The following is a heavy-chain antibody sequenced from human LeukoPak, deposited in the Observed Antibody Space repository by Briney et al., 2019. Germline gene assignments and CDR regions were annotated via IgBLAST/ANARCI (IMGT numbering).Heavy chain of an antibody. CDR3: ARVGSYDYVWGSYRLDYFDY. V-gene: IGHV4-59*01. CDR1: GGSISSYY. Sequence: SETLSLTCTVSGGSISSYYWSWIRQPPGKGLEWIGYIYYSGSTNYNPSLKSRVTISVDTSKNQFSLKLNSVTAADTAVYYCARVGSYDYVWGSYRLDYFDYWGQGTLVTVSS. CDR2: IYYSGST. D-gene: IGHD3-16*02. J-gene: IGHJ4*02.